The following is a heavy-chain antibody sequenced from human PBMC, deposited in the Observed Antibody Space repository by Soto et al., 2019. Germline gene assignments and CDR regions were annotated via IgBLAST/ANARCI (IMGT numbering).Heavy chain of an antibody. CDR2: IYSGGST. CDR1: GFTVSSNY. D-gene: IGHD3-3*01. V-gene: IGHV3-53*01. CDR3: ASRAPNYDFWSGYQGYLDY. J-gene: IGHJ4*02. Sequence: PGGSLRLSCAASGFTVSSNYMSWVRQAPGKGLEWVSVIYSGGSTYYADSVKGRFTISRDNSKNTLYLQMNSLRAEDTAVYYCASRAPNYDFWSGYQGYLDYWGQGSLVIVSS.